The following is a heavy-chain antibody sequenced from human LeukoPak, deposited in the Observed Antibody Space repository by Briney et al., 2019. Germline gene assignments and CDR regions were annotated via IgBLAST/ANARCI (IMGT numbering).Heavy chain of an antibody. CDR2: ISSSGSTI. Sequence: GGSLRLSCAASGFTFSSYEMNWVRQAPGKGLEWVSYISSSGSTIYYPDSVKGRFTISRDNAKNSLYMQMNSLRAEDTAVYYCAREVVVMTVRRYYYGMDVWGQGTTVTVSS. CDR3: AREVVVMTVRRYYYGMDV. V-gene: IGHV3-48*03. CDR1: GFTFSSYE. J-gene: IGHJ6*02. D-gene: IGHD3-22*01.